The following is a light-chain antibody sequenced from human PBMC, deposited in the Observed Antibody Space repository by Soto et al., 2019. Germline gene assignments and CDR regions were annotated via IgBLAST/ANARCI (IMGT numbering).Light chain of an antibody. Sequence: DIQLTQSPSPLSASVGDRVAITCRASQSFGTWLAWYQQKPGKAPNLLIYRTSSLGRGVPSRFSGGGSGTEFTLTISSLQPDDFATYYCQQYNSDSFYTFGQGTKVEIK. J-gene: IGKJ2*01. V-gene: IGKV1-5*03. CDR1: QSFGTW. CDR2: RTS. CDR3: QQYNSDSFYT.